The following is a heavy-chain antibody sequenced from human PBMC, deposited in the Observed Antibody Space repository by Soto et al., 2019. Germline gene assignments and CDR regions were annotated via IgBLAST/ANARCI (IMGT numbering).Heavy chain of an antibody. V-gene: IGHV3-21*01. Sequence: EVQLVESGGGLVKPGGSLRLSCAASGFTFSSYSMNWVRQAPGKGLEWVSSISSSSSYIYYADSVKGRFTISRDNAKNSLYLQMNSLRAEDTAVYYCARDSGSYKPASFDYWGQGTQVTVSS. CDR2: ISSSSSYI. D-gene: IGHD1-26*01. J-gene: IGHJ4*02. CDR3: ARDSGSYKPASFDY. CDR1: GFTFSSYS.